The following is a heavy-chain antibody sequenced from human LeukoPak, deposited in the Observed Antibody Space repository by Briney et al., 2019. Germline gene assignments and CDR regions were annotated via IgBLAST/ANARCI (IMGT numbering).Heavy chain of an antibody. CDR3: ARDQVGYGLDY. V-gene: IGHV4-59*11. CDR2: IYDTGNT. D-gene: IGHD5-18*01. J-gene: IGHJ4*02. Sequence: SETLSLACVVSSGSINNQYWTWIRQPPGGGLEWGGYIYDTGNTNYNPSLKSRVNISIDTSKNQFSLKLTSVTAADTAVYYCARDQVGYGLDYWGQGTLVPVPS. CDR1: SGSINNQY.